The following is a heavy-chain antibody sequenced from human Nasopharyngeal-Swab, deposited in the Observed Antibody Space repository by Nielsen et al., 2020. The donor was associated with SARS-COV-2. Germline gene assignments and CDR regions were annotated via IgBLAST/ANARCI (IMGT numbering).Heavy chain of an antibody. D-gene: IGHD2-15*01. CDR2: IYYSGST. Sequence: SETLSLTCTVSGGSISSYYWSWIRQPQGKGLEWIGYIYYSGSTNYNPSLKSRVTISVDTSKNQFSLKLSSVTAADTAVYYCARYEYCSGCSCYSPYWFDPWGQGTLVTVSS. CDR1: GGSISSYY. V-gene: IGHV4-59*08. CDR3: ARYEYCSGCSCYSPYWFDP. J-gene: IGHJ5*02.